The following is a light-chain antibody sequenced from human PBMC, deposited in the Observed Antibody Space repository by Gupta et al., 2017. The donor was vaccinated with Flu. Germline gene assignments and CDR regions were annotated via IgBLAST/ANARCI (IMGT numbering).Light chain of an antibody. Sequence: VTRGEAPCDSVRPSRSARQSDGYNYLAWYQQKPGQTPRLLIYGGSTRATGIPDRFSGSGLGTDFTLKISRVEAEDVGVYYCTQYVQTPVTVGQGTQVEIK. J-gene: IGKJ5*01. CDR2: GGS. CDR3: TQYVQTPVT. CDR1: RSARQSDGYNY. V-gene: IGKV2-28*01.